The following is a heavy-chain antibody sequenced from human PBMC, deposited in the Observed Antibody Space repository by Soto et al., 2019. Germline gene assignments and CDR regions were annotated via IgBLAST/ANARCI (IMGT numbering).Heavy chain of an antibody. CDR3: ARIVCP. CDR1: GGSISSGCYY. V-gene: IGHV4-31*03. CDR2: SYYSGHT. Sequence: QVQLQESGPGLAKPSQTLSLTCTVSGGSISSGCYYWNWIRQHPGKGLEWIGYSYYSGHTYYPPSLKSRFTISVHTSKTPFPPKLSSVTAADTTVYCFARIVCPLSQGSLATVSS. J-gene: IGHJ5*02. D-gene: IGHD2-21*01.